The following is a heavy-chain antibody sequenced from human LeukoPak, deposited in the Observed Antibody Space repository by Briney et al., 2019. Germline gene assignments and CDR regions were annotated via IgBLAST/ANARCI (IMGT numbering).Heavy chain of an antibody. Sequence: GGSLRLSCAASGFTFSSYGMSWVRQAPGKGLEWVSAISGSGGSTYYADSVRGRFTISRDNSKNKVYLQMNSLRAEDTAVYYCAREEGDYMDVWGKGTTVIVSS. CDR3: AREEGDYMDV. V-gene: IGHV3-23*01. CDR2: ISGSGGST. D-gene: IGHD1-26*01. J-gene: IGHJ6*03. CDR1: GFTFSSYG.